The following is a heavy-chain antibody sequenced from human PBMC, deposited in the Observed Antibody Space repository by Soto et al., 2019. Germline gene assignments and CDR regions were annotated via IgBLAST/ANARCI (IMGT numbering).Heavy chain of an antibody. CDR1: GFTFSSYV. D-gene: IGHD6-19*01. CDR3: AKAGGIAVPGSHLDY. V-gene: IGHV3-23*01. Sequence: EVQLLESGGGSVQPGGSLRLSCAASGFTFSSYVMSWVRQAPGKGLEWVSAISGTGSSTNYADSVEGRFTISRDNSKNTLYLQMSSLRAEDTAVYYCAKAGGIAVPGSHLDYWGPGNPGHRLL. J-gene: IGHJ4*02. CDR2: ISGTGSST.